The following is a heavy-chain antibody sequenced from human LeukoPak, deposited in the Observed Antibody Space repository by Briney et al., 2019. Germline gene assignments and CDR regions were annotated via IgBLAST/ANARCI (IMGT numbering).Heavy chain of an antibody. CDR2: IYHSGST. Sequence: PSETLSLTCTVSGGSISSGGYYWSWIRQPPGKGLEWIGYIYHSGSTYYNPSLKSRVTISVDRSKNQFSLKLSSVTAADTAVYYCAREGYYLDIWGQGTMVTVSS. D-gene: IGHD3-10*01. CDR3: AREGYYLDI. J-gene: IGHJ3*02. V-gene: IGHV4-30-2*01. CDR1: GGSISSGGYY.